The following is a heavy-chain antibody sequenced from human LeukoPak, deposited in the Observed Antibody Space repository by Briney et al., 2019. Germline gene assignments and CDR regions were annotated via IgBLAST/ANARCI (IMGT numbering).Heavy chain of an antibody. CDR2: IYYSGST. J-gene: IGHJ4*02. Sequence: SETLSLTCTVSGGSISSSSYYWGWIRQPPGKGLEWIGSIYYSGSTYYNPSLKSRVTISVDTSKNQFSLKLSSVTAADTAVRYCARSPRSHYIHGGHYFDYWGQGTLVTVSS. CDR3: ARSPRSHYIHGGHYFDY. CDR1: GGSISSSSYY. V-gene: IGHV4-39*01. D-gene: IGHD2-15*01.